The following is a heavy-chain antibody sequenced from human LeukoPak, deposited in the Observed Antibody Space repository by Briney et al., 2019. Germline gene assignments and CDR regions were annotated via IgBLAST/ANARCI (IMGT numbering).Heavy chain of an antibody. J-gene: IGHJ4*02. Sequence: GASVKVSCKASGYIFTGYYMKWVRQAPGQGLEWMGWLHPNSGGTNYAQKLQGRITLTRDTSISTAYMELSSLTSDDTAVYFCARWQEGSGTYYIDYWGQGTLVTVSS. CDR1: GYIFTGYY. V-gene: IGHV1-2*02. D-gene: IGHD3-10*01. CDR3: ARWQEGSGTYYIDY. CDR2: LHPNSGGT.